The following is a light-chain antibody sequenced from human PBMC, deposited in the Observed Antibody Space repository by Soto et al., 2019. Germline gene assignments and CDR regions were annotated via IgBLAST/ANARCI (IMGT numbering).Light chain of an antibody. CDR2: DAS. CDR3: QQRSNWPPTRT. CDR1: QSVGSY. J-gene: IGKJ1*01. Sequence: EIVLTQSQATLSLSPGERATLSCRASQSVGSYLAWYQQKPGQAPRLLIYDASNRATGIPARFSGSASGTDVTLTISILEPEDFAVYYWQQRSNWPPTRTFGQGTKVQIK. V-gene: IGKV3-11*01.